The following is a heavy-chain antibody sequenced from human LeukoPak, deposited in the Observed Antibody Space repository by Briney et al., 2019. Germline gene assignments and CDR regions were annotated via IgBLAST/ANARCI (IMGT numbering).Heavy chain of an antibody. CDR1: GFTFSTYE. CDR2: ISRSGGTI. CDR3: ARGGNVGYNYNAFDI. J-gene: IGHJ3*02. D-gene: IGHD3-22*01. V-gene: IGHV3-48*03. Sequence: PGGSLRLSCAASGFTFSTYEMNWVRQAPGKGLEWVSFISRSGGTIYYADSVKGRFTISRDNAKNSLYLQMNSLRAEGTAVYYCARGGNVGYNYNAFDIWGHGTMVTVSS.